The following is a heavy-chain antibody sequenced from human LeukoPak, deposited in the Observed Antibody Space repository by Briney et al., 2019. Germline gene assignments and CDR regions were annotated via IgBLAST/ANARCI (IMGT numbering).Heavy chain of an antibody. CDR3: ARGRVMTFDY. D-gene: IGHD2-21*01. CDR2: IYYSGST. Sequence: SETLSLTCTVSGGSISTYYWSWIRQPPGKGLEWIGYIYYSGSTSYNPSLKSRVTISLDTSKKQFSLKLSSVTAADTAVYYCARGRVMTFDYWGQGTLVTVSS. CDR1: GGSISTYY. J-gene: IGHJ4*02. V-gene: IGHV4-59*01.